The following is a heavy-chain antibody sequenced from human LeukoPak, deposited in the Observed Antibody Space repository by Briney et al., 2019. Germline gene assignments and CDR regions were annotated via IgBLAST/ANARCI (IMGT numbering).Heavy chain of an antibody. CDR1: GFTFSSYW. Sequence: GGSLRLSCAASGFTFSSYWMSWVRQAPGKGLEWVANIKQDGSEKYYVDSVKGRFTISRDNAKNSLYLRMNSLRAEDTAVYYCARAGEQWLSSPYGMDVWGQGTTVTVSS. J-gene: IGHJ6*02. CDR2: IKQDGSEK. D-gene: IGHD6-19*01. V-gene: IGHV3-7*01. CDR3: ARAGEQWLSSPYGMDV.